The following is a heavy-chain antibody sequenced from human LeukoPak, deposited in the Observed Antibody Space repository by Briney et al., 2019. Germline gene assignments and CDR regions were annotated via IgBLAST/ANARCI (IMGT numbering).Heavy chain of an antibody. V-gene: IGHV3-30*03. J-gene: IGHJ2*01. CDR1: GFTFSNFG. CDR2: ISDDGSSI. Sequence: GGSLRLSCAASGFTFSNFGMHWVRQAPGKGLEWVAVISDDGSSIHYADSVKGRFTISRDNFRNTLFLQMNSLRAEDTAVYYCARGPSLHLWGRGTLVTVSS. CDR3: ARGPSLHL. D-gene: IGHD5/OR15-5a*01.